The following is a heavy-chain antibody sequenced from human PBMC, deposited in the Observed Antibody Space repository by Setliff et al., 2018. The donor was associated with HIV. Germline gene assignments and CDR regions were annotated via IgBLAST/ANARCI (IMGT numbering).Heavy chain of an antibody. V-gene: IGHV4-4*07. J-gene: IGHJ5*02. CDR2: IFRSGTT. Sequence: SETLSLTGTLSGGSFGDYHWSWIRQPAGRGLEWIGRIFRSGTTDYKFSLKSRVTISIDTSRNQFSLRLTSVTAEDTAVYYCARDRHYSGLGSYGPWGPGTLVTVSS. CDR3: ARDRHYSGLGSYGP. CDR1: GGSFGDYH. D-gene: IGHD3-10*01.